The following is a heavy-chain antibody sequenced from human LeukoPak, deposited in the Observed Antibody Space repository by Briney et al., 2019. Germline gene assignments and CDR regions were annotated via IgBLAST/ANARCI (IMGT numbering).Heavy chain of an antibody. D-gene: IGHD5-12*01. CDR2: IYYSGST. CDR1: GGSISSSNYY. V-gene: IGHV4-39*01. CDR3: ASHRSYYYSSPY. Sequence: SETLSLTCTVSGGSISSSNYYLGSIRQPPGKGLEWIGSIYYSGSTYYNPSLKSRVTISVDTSKNQFSLKLSSVAAADTAVYYYASHRSYYYSSPYRGQGTLVTVSS. J-gene: IGHJ4*02.